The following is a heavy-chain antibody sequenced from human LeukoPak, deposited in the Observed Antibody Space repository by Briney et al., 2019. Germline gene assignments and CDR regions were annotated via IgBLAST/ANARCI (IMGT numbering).Heavy chain of an antibody. CDR1: GGSVGSGSYY. V-gene: IGHV4-61*01. D-gene: IGHD2-15*01. CDR2: IYYSGST. CDR3: ARAPPGGIDY. J-gene: IGHJ4*02. Sequence: SETLSLTCTVSGGSVGSGSYYWSWIRQPPGKGLEWIGYIYYSGSTNYNPSLKSRVTISVDTSKNQFSLKLSSVTAADTAVYYCARAPPGGIDYWGQGTLVTVSS.